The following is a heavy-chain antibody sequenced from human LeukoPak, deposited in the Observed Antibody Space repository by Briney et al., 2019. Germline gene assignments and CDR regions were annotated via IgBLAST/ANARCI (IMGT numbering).Heavy chain of an antibody. CDR1: GGSITSHY. CDR2: IDHSGST. D-gene: IGHD5-12*01. V-gene: IGHV4-59*11. Sequence: SETLSLTCTVSGGSITSHYWSWIRQPPGKGLEWIGYIDHSGSTNYNPSLTSRVTISVDTSKNQYSLKLTYVTAADTAVYYCARDPSGYDYYFDYWGQGSLVTVSS. J-gene: IGHJ4*02. CDR3: ARDPSGYDYYFDY.